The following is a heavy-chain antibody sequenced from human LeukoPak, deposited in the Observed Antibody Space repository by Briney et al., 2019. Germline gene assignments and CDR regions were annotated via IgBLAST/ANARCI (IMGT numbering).Heavy chain of an antibody. CDR3: ARVPGYCSSTSCYEGTNWFDP. V-gene: IGHV3-11*04. CDR2: INNNDSTI. J-gene: IGHJ5*02. D-gene: IGHD2-2*01. CDR1: GFTFSDYY. Sequence: GGSLRLSCAASGFTFSDYYMSWIRQAPGKGLEWVSYINNNDSTIYYADSVKGRFTISRDNAKNSLFLQMNSLRAEDTAVYYCARVPGYCSSTSCYEGTNWFDPWGQGTLVTVSS.